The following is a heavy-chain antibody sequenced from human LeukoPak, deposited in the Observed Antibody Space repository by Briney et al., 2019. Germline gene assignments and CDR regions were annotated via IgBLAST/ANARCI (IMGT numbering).Heavy chain of an antibody. J-gene: IGHJ6*02. CDR2: ISAYNGNT. CDR3: AAGRQQLVPPRYYHGMDV. V-gene: IGHV1-18*01. CDR1: GYTFTSYG. D-gene: IGHD6-13*01. Sequence: ASVRVSCKASGYTFTSYGISWVRQAPGQGLEWMGWISAYNGNTNYAQKLQGRVTMTTDTSTSTAYMELRSLRSDDTAVYYCAAGRQQLVPPRYYHGMDVWGQGTTVTVSS.